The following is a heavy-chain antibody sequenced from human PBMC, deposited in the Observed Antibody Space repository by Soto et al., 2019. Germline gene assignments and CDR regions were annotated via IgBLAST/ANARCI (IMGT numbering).Heavy chain of an antibody. CDR3: AKSLALSIAARPGCMDV. V-gene: IGHV3-30*18. J-gene: IGHJ6*02. D-gene: IGHD6-6*01. CDR1: GLTFKSYG. CDR2: ISYDGSNK. Sequence: PGGCPGLSCAACGLTFKSYGMHLGRPGPGKGLEWVAVISYDGSNKYYADSVKGRFTISRDNSKNTLYLQMNSLRAEDTAVYYCAKSLALSIAARPGCMDVWGQGTTVTVSS.